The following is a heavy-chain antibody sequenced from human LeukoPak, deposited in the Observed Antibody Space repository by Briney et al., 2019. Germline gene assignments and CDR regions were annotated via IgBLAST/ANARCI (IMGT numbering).Heavy chain of an antibody. CDR1: GGSISSYY. D-gene: IGHD6-13*01. Sequence: SEALSLTCTVSGGSISSYYWSWIRQPPGKRLEWIGYIYYSWSTNYNPSLKSRVTISVDTSKNQFSLKLSSVPAADTAVYYCARARYSSSWYRGRNWFDPWGQGTLVTVSS. J-gene: IGHJ5*02. CDR3: ARARYSSSWYRGRNWFDP. V-gene: IGHV4-59*01. CDR2: IYYSWST.